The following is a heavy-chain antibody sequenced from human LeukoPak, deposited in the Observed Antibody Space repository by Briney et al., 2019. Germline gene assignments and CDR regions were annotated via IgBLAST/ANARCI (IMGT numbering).Heavy chain of an antibody. CDR1: GGSISSGSYY. J-gene: IGHJ4*02. Sequence: SQTLSLTCTVSGGSISSGSYYWSWIQQPAGKGLEWIGRIYTSGSTNYNPSLKSRVTISVDTSKNQFSLKLSSVTAADTAVYYCARGPALQLWFSWGQGTLVTVSS. CDR2: IYTSGST. V-gene: IGHV4-61*02. D-gene: IGHD5-18*01. CDR3: ARGPALQLWFS.